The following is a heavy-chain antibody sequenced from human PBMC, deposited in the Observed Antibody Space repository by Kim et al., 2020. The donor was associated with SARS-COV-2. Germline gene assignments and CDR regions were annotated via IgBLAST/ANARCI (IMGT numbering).Heavy chain of an antibody. J-gene: IGHJ4*02. D-gene: IGHD3-9*01. V-gene: IGHV4-34*01. Sequence: SETLSLTCAVYGGSFSGYYWSWIRQPPGKGLEWIGEINHSGSTNYNPSLKSRVTISVDTSKNQFSLKLSSVTAADTAVYYCARTPIFGMTGYGRWGQGTLVTVSS. CDR1: GGSFSGYY. CDR2: INHSGST. CDR3: ARTPIFGMTGYGR.